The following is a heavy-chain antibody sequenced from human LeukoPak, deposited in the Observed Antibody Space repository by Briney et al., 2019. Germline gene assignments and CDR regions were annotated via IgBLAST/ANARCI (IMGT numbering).Heavy chain of an antibody. CDR1: GGSISSGGYY. J-gene: IGHJ4*02. V-gene: IGHV4-31*03. CDR2: IYYSGST. D-gene: IGHD1-7*01. Sequence: SETLSLTCTVSGGSISSGGYYWSWIRQHPGKGLEWIGYIYYSGSTYYNPSLKSRVTISVDTSKNQFSLKLSSVTAADTAVYYCARGLELRPDYWGQGTLVTVSS. CDR3: ARGLELRPDY.